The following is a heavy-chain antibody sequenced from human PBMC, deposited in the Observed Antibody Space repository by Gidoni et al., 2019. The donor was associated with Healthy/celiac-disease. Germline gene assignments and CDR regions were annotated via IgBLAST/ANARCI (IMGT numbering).Heavy chain of an antibody. CDR1: GGSFSGYY. Sequence: QVQLQQWGAGLLKPSETLSLTCAVYGGSFSGYYWSWIRQPPGKGLEWIGEINHSGSTNYNPSLKSRVTISVDTSKNQFSLKLSSVTAADTAVYYCVGGLRWPSMGYFDLWGRGTLVTVSS. V-gene: IGHV4-34*01. CDR2: INHSGST. CDR3: VGGLRWPSMGYFDL. D-gene: IGHD4-17*01. J-gene: IGHJ2*01.